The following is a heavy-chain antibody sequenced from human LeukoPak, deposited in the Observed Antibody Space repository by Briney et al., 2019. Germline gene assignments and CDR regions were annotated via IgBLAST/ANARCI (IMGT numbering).Heavy chain of an antibody. Sequence: GGSLRLSCVASGFTFSSYTLNWVRQAPGKGLEWVASNSRSNSYIYYANSVKGRFTISRDNTKNALCLQMNSLRAEDTALYYCARDYNYVEGYMDVWGKGTMVAVSS. J-gene: IGHJ6*03. CDR1: GFTFSSYT. D-gene: IGHD5-18*01. V-gene: IGHV3-21*01. CDR3: ARDYNYVEGYMDV. CDR2: NSRSNSYI.